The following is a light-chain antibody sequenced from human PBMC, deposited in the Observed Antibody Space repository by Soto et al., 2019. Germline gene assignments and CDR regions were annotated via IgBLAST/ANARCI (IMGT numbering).Light chain of an antibody. CDR1: QSVTSN. J-gene: IGKJ5*01. Sequence: EIVLTQSPGTLSLSPGDRATLPCRASQSVTSNLAWYQQKPGQAPRLLIYGASTRATGIPARFSGSGSGTEFTLTISSLQSEDFAVYFCQQYNNWPPITFGQGTRLEIK. CDR2: GAS. V-gene: IGKV3-15*01. CDR3: QQYNNWPPIT.